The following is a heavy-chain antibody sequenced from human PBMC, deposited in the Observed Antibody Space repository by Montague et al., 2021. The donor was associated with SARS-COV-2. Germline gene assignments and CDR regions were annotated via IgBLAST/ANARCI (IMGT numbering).Heavy chain of an antibody. J-gene: IGHJ6*03. V-gene: IGHV4-34*01. Sequence: SETLSLTCAVYGGSFSGYYCCWIRQPPGKGLEWIGEINHSGITNXKPSLKSRVTISVDTSKNQFSLKLSSVTAADTAVYYCARARQDVVVPALGIGAYYYYYYMDVWGKGTTVTVSS. CDR2: INHSGIT. CDR1: GGSFSGYY. CDR3: ARARQDVVVPALGIGAYYYYYYMDV. D-gene: IGHD2-2*01.